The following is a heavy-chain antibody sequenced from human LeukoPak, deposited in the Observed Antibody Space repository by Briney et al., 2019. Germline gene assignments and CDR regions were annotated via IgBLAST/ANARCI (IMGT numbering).Heavy chain of an antibody. D-gene: IGHD3-3*01. CDR2: IKSKTDGGTT. V-gene: IGHV3-15*01. CDR1: GFTFSNAW. J-gene: IGHJ6*03. CDR3: AKGKDFHFYYYMDV. Sequence: TGGSLRLSCAASGFTFSNAWMSWVRQAPGKGLEWVGRIKSKTDGGTTDYAAPVKGRFTISRDDSKNTLYLQMNSLKTEDTAVYYCAKGKDFHFYYYMDVWGKGTTVTVSS.